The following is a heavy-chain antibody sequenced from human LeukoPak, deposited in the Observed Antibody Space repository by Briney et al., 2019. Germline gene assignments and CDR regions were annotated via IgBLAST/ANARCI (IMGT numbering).Heavy chain of an antibody. CDR2: IKEDGSET. CDR3: AKSLDY. V-gene: IGHV3-7*01. Sequence: TGGSLRLSCVASGFTFSRSWMDWVRQAPGKGLEWVANIKEDGSETYYVDSAKGRFTVSRDNAKNSLYLRMDSLRVEDTAIYYCAKSLDYWGQGTPVTVSS. J-gene: IGHJ4*02. CDR1: GFTFSRSW.